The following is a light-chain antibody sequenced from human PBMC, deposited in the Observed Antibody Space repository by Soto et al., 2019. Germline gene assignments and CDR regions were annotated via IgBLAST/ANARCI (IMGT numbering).Light chain of an antibody. Sequence: EIVLTQSPGTLSLSPGESATLSCRASQSVSSSYLAWYQQKPGQAPRLLIYGASSRATGIPDRFSGSGSGTDFTLTSSRLEPEDFSVYYCQQYGSSPQVTFGPGTKVDIK. CDR1: QSVSSSY. V-gene: IGKV3-20*01. J-gene: IGKJ3*01. CDR3: QQYGSSPQVT. CDR2: GAS.